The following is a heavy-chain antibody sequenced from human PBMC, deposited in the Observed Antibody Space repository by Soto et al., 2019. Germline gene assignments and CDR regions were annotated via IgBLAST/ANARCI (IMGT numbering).Heavy chain of an antibody. CDR3: AKHTLFSDSWYEDY. V-gene: IGHV3-23*01. CDR2: ISGSGRST. D-gene: IGHD6-13*01. Sequence: GGSLRLSCGASGFSFSSCAMSWVRQAPGKGLEWVSVISGSGRSTDYADSVKGRFTMSRDNSKNMVFLQMNSLSAEDTAVYYCAKHTLFSDSWYEDYWGQGTLVTVSS. CDR1: GFSFSSCA. J-gene: IGHJ4*02.